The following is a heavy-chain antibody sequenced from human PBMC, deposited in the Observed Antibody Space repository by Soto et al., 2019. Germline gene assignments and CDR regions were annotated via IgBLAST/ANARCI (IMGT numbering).Heavy chain of an antibody. D-gene: IGHD3-10*02. Sequence: GASVKVSCKASGYTFTSYAMHWVRQAPGQRLEWMGWINAGNGNTKYSQKFQGRVTITRDTSASTAYMELSSLRSEDTAVYYCARRGADTMSIDPWGQGTLVTVSS. V-gene: IGHV1-3*01. CDR1: GYTFTSYA. CDR2: INAGNGNT. CDR3: ARRGADTMSIDP. J-gene: IGHJ5*02.